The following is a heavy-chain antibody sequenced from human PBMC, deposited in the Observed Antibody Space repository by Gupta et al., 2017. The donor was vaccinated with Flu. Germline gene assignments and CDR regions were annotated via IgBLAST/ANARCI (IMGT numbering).Heavy chain of an antibody. CDR2: ISTYNGNT. D-gene: IGHD3-22*01. V-gene: IGHV1-18*01. CDR3: ARNYYDYSGRPPNFDY. Sequence: QVQLVQSGAEVKKPGASVKVSCKASGYTFSSYGISLVRQAPGQGLEWMGLISTYNGNTNYAQKLQGRVTMTTDTSTSTIYMELRSLRSDDTAVYYCARNYYDYSGRPPNFDYWGQGTLVTGSS. J-gene: IGHJ4*02. CDR1: GYTFSSYG.